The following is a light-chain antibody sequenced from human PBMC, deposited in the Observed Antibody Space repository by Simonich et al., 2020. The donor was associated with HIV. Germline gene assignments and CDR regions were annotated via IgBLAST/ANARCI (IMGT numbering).Light chain of an antibody. Sequence: EILMTQSPATLSVSPGERATLSCRASQSVSRNLVWYQQKPGQAPRLLIYDASNRATGIPARFSGSGSGTDFTLTISSLEPEDFAVYYCQQYGTSSTFGGGTKVEIK. CDR2: DAS. J-gene: IGKJ4*01. CDR3: QQYGTSST. V-gene: IGKV3D-15*01. CDR1: QSVSRN.